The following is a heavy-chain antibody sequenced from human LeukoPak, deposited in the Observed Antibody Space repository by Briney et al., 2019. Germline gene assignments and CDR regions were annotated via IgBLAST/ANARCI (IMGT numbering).Heavy chain of an antibody. J-gene: IGHJ4*02. CDR3: AKSSYYDSSGYYREYYFDY. D-gene: IGHD3-22*01. CDR2: SGSGGST. CDR1: RFTFSYYA. Sequence: GGSLRLSYAASRFTFSYYAMSWVRQAPGKGLEWVSGSGSGGSTYYADSVKGRFTISRDNSKNTLYLQMNSLRAEDTVVYYCAKSSYYDSSGYYREYYFDYWGPGTLVTVSS. V-gene: IGHV3-23*01.